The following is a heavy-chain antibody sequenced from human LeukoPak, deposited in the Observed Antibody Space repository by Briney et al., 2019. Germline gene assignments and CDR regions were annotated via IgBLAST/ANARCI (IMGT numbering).Heavy chain of an antibody. J-gene: IGHJ4*02. V-gene: IGHV1-8*03. CDR3: VKEASRSFDL. Sequence: ASVKVSCKASGYTFTSYDINWVRQAPGQGLEWMGWMNPNSGNTGYTQNFQGRVTFTRNTSIRTAYMELSSLRSQDTAVYYCVKEASRSFDLWGPGTLVTVSS. CDR2: MNPNSGNT. CDR1: GYTFTSYD.